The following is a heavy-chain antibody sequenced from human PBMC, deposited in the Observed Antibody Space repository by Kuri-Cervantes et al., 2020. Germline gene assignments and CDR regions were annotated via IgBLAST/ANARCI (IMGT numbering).Heavy chain of an antibody. J-gene: IGHJ6*02. CDR2: INWNGGST. CDR1: GFTFDDYG. Sequence: GGSLRLSCSASGFTFDDYGMSWVRQAPGKGLEWVSGINWNGGSTGYADSVKGRFTISRDNAKNSLYLQMNSLGAEDTALYYCAKGVVVTRYGMDVWGQGTTVTVSS. CDR3: AKGVVVTRYGMDV. D-gene: IGHD3-22*01. V-gene: IGHV3-20*04.